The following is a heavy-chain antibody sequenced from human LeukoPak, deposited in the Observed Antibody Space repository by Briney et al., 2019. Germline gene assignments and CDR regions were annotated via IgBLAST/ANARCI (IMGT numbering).Heavy chain of an antibody. D-gene: IGHD2-2*01. Sequence: MPSETLSLTCTVSGGSISSYYWSWIRQPPGKGLEWIGYIYYSGSTNYNPSLKSRVTISVDTSKNQFSLKLSSVTAADTAVYYCARDFGSRGVPAAMGSYYYYYMDVWGKGTTVTVSS. CDR3: ARDFGSRGVPAAMGSYYYYYMDV. V-gene: IGHV4-59*01. J-gene: IGHJ6*03. CDR1: GGSISSYY. CDR2: IYYSGST.